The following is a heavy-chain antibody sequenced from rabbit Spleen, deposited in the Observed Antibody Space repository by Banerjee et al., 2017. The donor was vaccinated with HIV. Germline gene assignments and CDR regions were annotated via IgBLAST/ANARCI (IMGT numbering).Heavy chain of an antibody. Sequence: QEQLKESGGGLVQPGGSLKLSCKASGFTLSSYYMNWVRQAPGKGLEWIACIYAGSSGNTYSATWAKDPFTISKTSSTTVTLQMTSLTAADTATYFCARDLAGIIGWNFNLWGQGPSSPS. CDR2: IYAGSSGNT. CDR3: ARDLAGIIGWNFNL. J-gene: IGHJ4*01. CDR1: GFTLSSYYM. V-gene: IGHV1S45*01. D-gene: IGHD4-1*01.